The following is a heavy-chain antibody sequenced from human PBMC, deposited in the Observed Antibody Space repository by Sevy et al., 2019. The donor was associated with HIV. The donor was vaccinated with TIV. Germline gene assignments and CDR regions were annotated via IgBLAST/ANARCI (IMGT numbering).Heavy chain of an antibody. V-gene: IGHV4-59*01. J-gene: IGHJ6*02. CDR1: GVSISGYY. Sequence: SETLCLTCSVSGVSISGYYWTWIRQTPGKGLEWIGYIYYSGRTNYNPSLQGRVAISSDTSKNQFSLKLSSVTAADTAVYYCARALAEYYYAMDVWGQGTTVTVSS. CDR3: ARALAEYYYAMDV. CDR2: IYYSGRT.